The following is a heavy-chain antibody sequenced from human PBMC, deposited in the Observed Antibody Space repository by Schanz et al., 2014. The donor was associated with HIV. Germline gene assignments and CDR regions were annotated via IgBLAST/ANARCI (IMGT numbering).Heavy chain of an antibody. D-gene: IGHD6-19*01. V-gene: IGHV3-23*01. J-gene: IGHJ4*02. CDR1: GFTFSSHA. CDR2: ISISGETT. CDR3: AKTSYGWYFDY. Sequence: EVQLLESGGGLVEPGESLRLSCAVSGFTFSSHAMTWVRQAPGKGLEWVSGISISGETTYYADSVKGRFTISRDNSKNTLYLQMSSLRVEDTALYYCAKTSYGWYFDYWGQGTLVTVSS.